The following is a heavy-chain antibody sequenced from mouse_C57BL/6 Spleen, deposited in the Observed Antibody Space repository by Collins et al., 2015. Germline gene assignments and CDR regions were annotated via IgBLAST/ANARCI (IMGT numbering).Heavy chain of an antibody. CDR2: INTYSGVP. J-gene: IGHJ1*03. Sequence: QIQLVQSGPELKKPGETVKISCKASGYTFTTYGMSWVKQAPGKGLKWMGWINTYSGVPTYADDFKGRFAFSLETSASTAYSQINNLKNEDTATYFCARATWYFDVWGTGTTVTVSS. CDR1: GYTFTTYG. CDR3: ARATWYFDV. V-gene: IGHV9-3*01.